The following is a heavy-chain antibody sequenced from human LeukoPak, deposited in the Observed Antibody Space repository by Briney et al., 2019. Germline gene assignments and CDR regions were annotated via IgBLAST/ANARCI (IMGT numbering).Heavy chain of an antibody. V-gene: IGHV3-7*03. Sequence: GGSLRLSCAASGFTFSNYWMAWIRHAPGRGLEWVANINKDGSEKYYVDSVKGRFTISRDNSKNTLYLQMNSQRAEDTAVYYCAKDRSRGSSSVFDYWGQGTLVTVSS. J-gene: IGHJ4*02. CDR1: GFTFSNYW. CDR2: INKDGSEK. D-gene: IGHD6-6*01. CDR3: AKDRSRGSSSVFDY.